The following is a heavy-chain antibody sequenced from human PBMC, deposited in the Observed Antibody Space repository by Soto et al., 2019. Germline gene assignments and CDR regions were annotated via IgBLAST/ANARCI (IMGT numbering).Heavy chain of an antibody. Sequence: QVQLVESGGGVVQPGRSLRLSCAASGFTFSSYAMHWVRQAPGKGLEWVAVISYDGSNKYYADSVKGRFTISRDNSKNTLYLQMNSLRAEDTAVYYCARGIAGATPDYWGQGTLVTVSS. CDR3: ARGIAGATPDY. CDR1: GFTFSSYA. D-gene: IGHD1-26*01. CDR2: ISYDGSNK. V-gene: IGHV3-30-3*01. J-gene: IGHJ4*02.